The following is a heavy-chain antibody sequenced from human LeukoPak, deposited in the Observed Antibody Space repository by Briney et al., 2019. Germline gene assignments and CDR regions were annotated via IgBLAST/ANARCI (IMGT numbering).Heavy chain of an antibody. D-gene: IGHD1-20*01. Sequence: GSSAKVSCRASGGTFSSYAISWVRQAPGQGLEWMGRINPNSGGTNYAQKFQGRVTMTRDTSISTAYMELSRLRSDDTAVYYCARVEGITGTTSGFDYWGQGTLVTVSS. CDR3: ARVEGITGTTSGFDY. V-gene: IGHV1-2*06. CDR2: INPNSGGT. J-gene: IGHJ4*02. CDR1: GGTFSSYA.